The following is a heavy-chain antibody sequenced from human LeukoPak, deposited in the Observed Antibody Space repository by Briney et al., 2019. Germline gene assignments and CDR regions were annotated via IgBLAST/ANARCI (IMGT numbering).Heavy chain of an antibody. CDR2: MNPNSGNT. J-gene: IGHJ4*02. D-gene: IGHD6-13*01. Sequence: ASVKVSCKASGYTFTSYDINWVRQATGQGLEWMGWMNPNSGNTGYAQKFQGRVTMTRNTSISTAYMELSSLRSEDPAVYYCARGRWAAAGKYYFDYWGQGTLVTVSS. V-gene: IGHV1-8*01. CDR3: ARGRWAAAGKYYFDY. CDR1: GYTFTSYD.